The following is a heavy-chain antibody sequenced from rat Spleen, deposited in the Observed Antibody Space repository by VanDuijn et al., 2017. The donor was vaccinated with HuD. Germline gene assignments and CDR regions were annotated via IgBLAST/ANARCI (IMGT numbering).Heavy chain of an antibody. J-gene: IGHJ1*01. CDR2: LWSNGNT. Sequence: QVQLKESGPGLVQPSQTLSLTCTVSGFSLTSYNVHWVRQPTGKGLEWMGVLWSNGNTAYNSTLKSRLSISRDTSKSQVFLKMNSLQTEDTAIYYCTRDLYYVGTYYYWYFDFWGPGTMDTVSS. CDR1: GFSLTSYN. D-gene: IGHD1-12*02. CDR3: TRDLYYVGTYYYWYFDF. V-gene: IGHV2-30*01.